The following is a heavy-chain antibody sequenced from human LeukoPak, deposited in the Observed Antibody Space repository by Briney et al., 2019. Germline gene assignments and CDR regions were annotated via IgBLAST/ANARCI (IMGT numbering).Heavy chain of an antibody. V-gene: IGHV3-7*01. CDR2: IKQDGSEK. CDR3: ASLPAAGDY. CDR1: GFTFSSYW. Sequence: PGGSLRLSCAASGFTFSSYWMSWVRQAPVKGLEWVANIKQDGSEKYYVDSVKGRFTISRDNAKNSLYLQMNSLRAEETAVYYCASLPAAGDYWGQGTLVTVSS. D-gene: IGHD6-13*01. J-gene: IGHJ4*02.